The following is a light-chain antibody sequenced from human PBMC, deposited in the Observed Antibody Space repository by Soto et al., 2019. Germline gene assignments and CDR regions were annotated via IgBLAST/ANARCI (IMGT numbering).Light chain of an antibody. CDR2: GVS. J-gene: IGKJ1*01. CDR1: QSVSSK. Sequence: EIVMTQSPATLSVSPGERATLSCRASQSVSSKIAWFQQKPGQAPSLLIYGVSTRATGVPVRFSGSGSGTEFTLTINSLQSEDFAVYYCQEYGMSRTFGQGTKVEIK. CDR3: QEYGMSRT. V-gene: IGKV3-15*01.